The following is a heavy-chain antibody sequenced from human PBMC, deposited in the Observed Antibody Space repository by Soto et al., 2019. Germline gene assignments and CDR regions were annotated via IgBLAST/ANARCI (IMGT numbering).Heavy chain of an antibody. J-gene: IGHJ6*02. Sequence: SETLSLTCTVSGGSISSGGYYWSWIRQHPGKGLEWIGYIYYSGSTYYNPSLKSRVTISVDTSKNQFSLKLSSVTAADTAVYYCARDLRVADNSYGMDVWGQGTTVTVSS. CDR3: ARDLRVADNSYGMDV. CDR2: IYYSGST. D-gene: IGHD6-19*01. CDR1: GGSISSGGYY. V-gene: IGHV4-31*03.